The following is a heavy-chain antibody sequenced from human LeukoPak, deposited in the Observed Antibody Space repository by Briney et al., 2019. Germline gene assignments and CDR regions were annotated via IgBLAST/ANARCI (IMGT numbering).Heavy chain of an antibody. CDR2: ISHSGYTT. V-gene: IGHV3-23*01. D-gene: IGHD4-17*01. J-gene: IGHJ3*02. Sequence: PRGSLRLSCAASGSTFSNYAMTWVRQVPGKGLEWVSTISHSGYTTFYADSVKGRFTISRDNSMHTLYLQMNSLRADDTALYYCTIGSPPPGFYGRNAFDIWGRGTMVSVSS. CDR3: TIGSPPPGFYGRNAFDI. CDR1: GSTFSNYA.